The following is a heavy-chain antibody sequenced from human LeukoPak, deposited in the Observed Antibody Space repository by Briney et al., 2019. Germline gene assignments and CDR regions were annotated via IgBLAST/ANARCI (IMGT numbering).Heavy chain of an antibody. CDR2: ISSSSSYI. Sequence: GGSLRLSCAASGFTFSSYSMNWVRQAPGKGLEWVSSISSSSSYIYYADSVKGRFTISRDNAKNSLYLQMNSLRAEDTAVHYCARRDSSGMLGGSIDYWGQGTLVTVSS. CDR3: ARRDSSGMLGGSIDY. CDR1: GFTFSSYS. V-gene: IGHV3-21*01. J-gene: IGHJ4*02. D-gene: IGHD3-22*01.